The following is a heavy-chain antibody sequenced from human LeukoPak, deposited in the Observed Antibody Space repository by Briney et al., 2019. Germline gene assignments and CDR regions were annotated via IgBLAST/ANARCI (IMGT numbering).Heavy chain of an antibody. CDR1: GFTFSSYS. J-gene: IGHJ3*02. Sequence: GGSLRLSCAASGFTFSSYSMNWVRQAPGKGLEWVSSISSSSSYIYYADSVRGRFTISRDNAKNSLYLQMNSLRAEDTAVYYCARGSSMIVVAHAFDTWGQGTMVTVSS. CDR2: ISSSSSYI. V-gene: IGHV3-21*01. D-gene: IGHD3-22*01. CDR3: ARGSSMIVVAHAFDT.